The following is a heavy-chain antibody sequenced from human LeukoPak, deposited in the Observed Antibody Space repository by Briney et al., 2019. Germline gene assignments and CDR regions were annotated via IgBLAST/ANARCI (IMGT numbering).Heavy chain of an antibody. Sequence: GRSLRLSCAASGFTFSSYGMHWVRQAPGKGLEWVAVISYDGSNKYYADSVKGRFTISRDNSKNTLYLQMNSLRAEDTAVYYCARGRANWGSPPDYWGQGTLVTVSS. CDR2: ISYDGSNK. CDR3: ARGRANWGSPPDY. J-gene: IGHJ4*02. CDR1: GFTFSSYG. V-gene: IGHV3-30*03. D-gene: IGHD7-27*01.